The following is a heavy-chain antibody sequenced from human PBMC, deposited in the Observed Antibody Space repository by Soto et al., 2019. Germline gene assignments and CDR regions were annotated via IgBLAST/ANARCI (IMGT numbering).Heavy chain of an antibody. CDR2: ISTYNGNT. V-gene: IGHV1-18*01. D-gene: IGHD3-10*01. J-gene: IGHJ4*02. CDR1: GYTFTSYG. CDR3: AREMVRGVGSDY. Sequence: QVRLVQSGVEGKKPGASVKVSCKASGYTFTSYGISWVRQAPGQGLEWMGWISTYNGNTKYAQKLQGRVTMTTDTSTSTAYMELRSLRSDDTAVFYCAREMVRGVGSDYWGQGTLVTVSS.